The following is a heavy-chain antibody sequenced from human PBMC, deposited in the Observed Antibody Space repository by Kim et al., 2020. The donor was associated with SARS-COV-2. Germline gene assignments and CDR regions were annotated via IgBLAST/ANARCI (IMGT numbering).Heavy chain of an antibody. J-gene: IGHJ3*01. CDR1: GFTFSDYY. CDR3: ARDLTPYYDNSGLAFGF. D-gene: IGHD3-22*01. V-gene: IGHV3-11*01. CDR2: ISTTSGNI. Sequence: GGSLRLSCAASGFTFSDYYISWVRQAPGKGLEWVSYISTTSGNIYYADSVKGRFTVSRVNTKSSLFLQINSLRAEDTAVYYCARDLTPYYDNSGLAFGFWGQGTVVTVSS.